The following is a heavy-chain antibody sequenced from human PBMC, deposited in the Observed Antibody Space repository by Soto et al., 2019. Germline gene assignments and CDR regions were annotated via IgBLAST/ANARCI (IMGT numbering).Heavy chain of an antibody. CDR2: INPNSGGT. J-gene: IGHJ6*02. CDR1: GYTFTGYY. V-gene: IGHV1-2*04. CDR3: ARVSGVGYDSSGYYPVYYYGMDV. Sequence: ASVKVSCKASGYTFTGYYMHWVRQAPGQGLEWMGWINPNSGGTNYAQKFQGWVTMTRDTSISTAYMELSRLRSDDTAVYYCARVSGVGYDSSGYYPVYYYGMDVWGQGTTVTVSS. D-gene: IGHD3-22*01.